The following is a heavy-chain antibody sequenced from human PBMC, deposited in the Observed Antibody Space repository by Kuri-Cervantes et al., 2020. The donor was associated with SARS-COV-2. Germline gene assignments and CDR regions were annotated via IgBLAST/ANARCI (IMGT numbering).Heavy chain of an antibody. J-gene: IGHJ3*01. V-gene: IGHV1-2*02. D-gene: IGHD2-21*01. Sequence: ASVKVSCKASGYTFTSYYMHWVRQAPGQGLEWMGWINPNGGGTNYAQKFQGRVTMTSDTSIDTAYMELSGLRSDDTAVYYCAKIAVGVPVVADAFDFWGQGTLVTVSS. CDR2: INPNGGGT. CDR1: GYTFTSYY. CDR3: AKIAVGVPVVADAFDF.